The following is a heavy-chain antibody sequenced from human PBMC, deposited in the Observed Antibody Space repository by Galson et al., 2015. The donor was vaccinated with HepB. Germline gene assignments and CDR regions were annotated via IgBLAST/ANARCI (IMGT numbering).Heavy chain of an antibody. Sequence: SLRLSCAASGFSFRTYSMHWVRQAPGKGLEWVALVSYDGSDKSDADSVKGRFTISRDNSESALYLEMSSLRAEDTATYYCARSRGYCSGPSCYGNYFDGLDVWGQGTTVTVSS. D-gene: IGHD2-2*01. CDR2: VSYDGSDK. CDR1: GFSFRTYS. J-gene: IGHJ6*02. CDR3: ARSRGYCSGPSCYGNYFDGLDV. V-gene: IGHV3-30*04.